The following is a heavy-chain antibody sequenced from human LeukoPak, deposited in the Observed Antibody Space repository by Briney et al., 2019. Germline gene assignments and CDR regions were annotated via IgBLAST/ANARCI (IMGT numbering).Heavy chain of an antibody. V-gene: IGHV1-69*13. CDR2: IIPIFGTA. CDR3: ASTPSQNDYGDYGFDY. CDR1: GGTFSSYA. D-gene: IGHD4-17*01. J-gene: IGHJ4*02. Sequence: SVTVSCTASGGTFSSYAISWVRQAPGQGLEWMGGIIPIFGTANYAQKFQGRVTITADESTSTAYMELSSLRSEDTAVYYCASTPSQNDYGDYGFDYWGQGTLVTVSS.